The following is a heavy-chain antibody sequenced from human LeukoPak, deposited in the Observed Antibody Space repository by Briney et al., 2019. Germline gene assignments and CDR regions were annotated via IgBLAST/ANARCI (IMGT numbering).Heavy chain of an antibody. J-gene: IGHJ4*02. CDR2: VYYSGST. Sequence: PSETLSLTCTVSGGSISSSSYYWGWIRQPPGKGLEWIGSVYYSGSTNYNPSLKSRVTISVDTSKNQFSLKLSSVTAADTAVYYCARATYSSGRNLHFDYWGQGTLVTVSS. CDR3: ARATYSSGRNLHFDY. D-gene: IGHD6-19*01. V-gene: IGHV4-39*07. CDR1: GGSISSSSYY.